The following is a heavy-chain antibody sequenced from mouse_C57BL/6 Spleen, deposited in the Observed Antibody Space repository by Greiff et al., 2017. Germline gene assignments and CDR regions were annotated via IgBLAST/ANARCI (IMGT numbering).Heavy chain of an antibody. J-gene: IGHJ1*03. CDR1: GYTFTSYW. Sequence: VQLQQPGAELVKPGASVKMSCKASGYTFTSYWITWVKQRPGQGLEWIGDIYPGSGSTNYNEKFKSKATLTVDTSSSTAYMQLSSLTSEDSAVYYCARSRDYYGSRYFDVWGTGTTVTVSS. CDR3: ARSRDYYGSRYFDV. V-gene: IGHV1-55*01. D-gene: IGHD1-1*01. CDR2: IYPGSGST.